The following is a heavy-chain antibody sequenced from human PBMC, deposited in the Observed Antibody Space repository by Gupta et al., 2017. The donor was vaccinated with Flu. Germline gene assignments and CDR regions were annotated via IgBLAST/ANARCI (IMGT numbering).Heavy chain of an antibody. CDR1: GYYIGRDYC. CDR3: ARXWGQYNQRYFYDF. V-gene: IGHV4-38-2*02. J-gene: IGHJ4*02. Sequence: QVQLQESGPGLVKPSETLSLTCTVSGYYIGRDYCWGWIRQSPGGGLEWIGSIYHNGSPHYNPSLKSRVTISIDPSNNQFSLSMRSVTAADXAXYYCARXWGQYNQRYFYDFWGQGALVTVSS. D-gene: IGHD7-27*01. CDR2: IYHNGSP.